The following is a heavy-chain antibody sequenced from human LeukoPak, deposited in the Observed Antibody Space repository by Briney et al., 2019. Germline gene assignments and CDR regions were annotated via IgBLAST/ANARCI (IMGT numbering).Heavy chain of an antibody. CDR3: AALVVVAANDAFDI. CDR2: IYYSGST. CDR1: GGSISSYY. Sequence: PSETLSLTCTVSGGSISSYYWSWIRQPPGKGLEWIGYIYYSGSTNYNPSLKSRVTTSVDTSKNQFSLKLSSVTAADTAVYYCAALVVVAANDAFDIWGQGTMVTVSS. J-gene: IGHJ3*02. V-gene: IGHV4-59*12. D-gene: IGHD2-15*01.